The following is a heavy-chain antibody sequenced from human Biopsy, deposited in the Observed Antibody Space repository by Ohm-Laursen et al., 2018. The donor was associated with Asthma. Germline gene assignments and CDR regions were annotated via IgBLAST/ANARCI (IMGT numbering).Heavy chain of an antibody. D-gene: IGHD7-27*01. CDR2: ITSSSSYI. CDR3: ARDAPTGGYIDY. CDR1: GFAVSRDY. Sequence: SLRLSCAASGFAVSRDYMFWVRQAPGKGLEWVSSITSSSSYILYADSVKGRFTISRDNPRNSLYLQMNSLRAEDTAVYYCARDAPTGGYIDYWGLGTLVTVSS. V-gene: IGHV3-21*01. J-gene: IGHJ4*02.